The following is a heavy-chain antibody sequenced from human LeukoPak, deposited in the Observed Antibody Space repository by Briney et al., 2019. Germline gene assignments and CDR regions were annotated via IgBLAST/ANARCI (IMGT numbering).Heavy chain of an antibody. V-gene: IGHV3-7*01. D-gene: IGHD6-13*01. CDR3: ARSYAAAGSY. CDR1: GFTFSNYW. CDR2: INQDGSNK. J-gene: IGHJ4*02. Sequence: GGSLRLSCATSGFTFSNYWMTWVRQAPGKGLDWVANINQDGSNKYYGDSVKGRFTISRDNAKNSVHLQMNSLRVEDTGVYYCARSYAAAGSYWGQGTPVTVSS.